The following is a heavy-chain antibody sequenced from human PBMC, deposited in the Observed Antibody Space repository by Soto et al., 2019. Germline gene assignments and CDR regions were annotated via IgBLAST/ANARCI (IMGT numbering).Heavy chain of an antibody. Sequence: SETLCLTCTVSGGTISSSSYYWGWHSKPPGKGLKWIGSIYYSGSTYYNPSLKSRVTISVDTSKNRFSLKLSSVTAADTAVYYCARQPVDTAMVSYYYYYYYMDVWGKGTTVTVSS. CDR1: GGTISSSSYY. CDR2: IYYSGST. J-gene: IGHJ6*03. D-gene: IGHD5-18*01. V-gene: IGHV4-39*01. CDR3: ARQPVDTAMVSYYYYYYYMDV.